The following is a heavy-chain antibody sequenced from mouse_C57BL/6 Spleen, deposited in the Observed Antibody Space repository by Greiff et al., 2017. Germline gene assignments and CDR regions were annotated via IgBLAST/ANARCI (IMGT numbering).Heavy chain of an antibody. Sequence: VQLQQSGPELVKPGASVKIPCKASGYTFTDYNMDWVKQSHGKSLEWIGDINPNNGGTIYNQKFKGKATLTVDKSSSTAYMELRSLTSADTAVYYCARTYYEYDLETFYAMDYWGQGTSVTVSS. V-gene: IGHV1-18*01. CDR1: GYTFTDYN. J-gene: IGHJ4*01. D-gene: IGHD2-4*01. CDR3: ARTYYEYDLETFYAMDY. CDR2: INPNNGGT.